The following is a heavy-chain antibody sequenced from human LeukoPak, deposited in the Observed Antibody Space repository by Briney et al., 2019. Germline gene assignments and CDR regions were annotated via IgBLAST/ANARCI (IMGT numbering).Heavy chain of an antibody. D-gene: IGHD3-22*01. CDR2: ISGSDSIT. Sequence: GGSLRLSCAASGFTFGSYAMSWVRQAPGKGLEWVSAISGSDSITFYADSVKGRFTISRDNSKSTLYLQMNSLRAEDTAVYYCAKARTYYFDSSEYYGGAFDIWGQGTMVTVSS. CDR3: AKARTYYFDSSEYYGGAFDI. J-gene: IGHJ3*02. CDR1: GFTFGSYA. V-gene: IGHV3-23*01.